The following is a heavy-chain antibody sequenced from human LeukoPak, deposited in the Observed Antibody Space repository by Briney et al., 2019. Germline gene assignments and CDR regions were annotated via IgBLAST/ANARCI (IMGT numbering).Heavy chain of an antibody. V-gene: IGHV3-11*01. CDR2: ISSSGSTI. CDR3: ASKSRSSILYHGMDV. Sequence: GGSLRLSCAASGFTFSDYYMNWIRQAPGKGLEWVSYISSSGSTIYYADSVKGRFTISRDNAKNSLYLQMNSLRAEDTAVYYCASKSRSSILYHGMDVWGQGATVTVSS. CDR1: GFTFSDYY. J-gene: IGHJ6*02. D-gene: IGHD6-6*01.